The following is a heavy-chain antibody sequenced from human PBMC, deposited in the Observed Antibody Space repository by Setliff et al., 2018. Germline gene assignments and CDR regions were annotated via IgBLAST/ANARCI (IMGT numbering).Heavy chain of an antibody. CDR2: IGESGNNI. J-gene: IGHJ3*02. CDR1: GFTFGDYT. V-gene: IGHV3-11*04. CDR3: VRDDADNYDAFDN. D-gene: IGHD3-22*01. Sequence: GGSLRLSCTTSGFTFGDYTMTWVRQAPGKGLEWVSYIGESGNNIHYADSVKGRFTISRDNAKRSLYLQMNGLRADDTGVYYCVRDDADNYDAFDNWGQGTLVTVSS.